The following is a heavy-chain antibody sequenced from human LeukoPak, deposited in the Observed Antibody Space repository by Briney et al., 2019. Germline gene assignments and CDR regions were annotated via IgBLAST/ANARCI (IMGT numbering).Heavy chain of an antibody. CDR3: ATGGAATEYYFDY. CDR1: GGSISSYY. Sequence: PSETLSLTCTVSGGSISSYYWSWIRQPPGKGLEWIGYIYYSGTTDYNPSLKSRVTISVDTSNNQFSLKVSSVTAADTAVYYCATGGAATEYYFDYWGQGTLVTVSS. CDR2: IYYSGTT. D-gene: IGHD1-14*01. V-gene: IGHV4-59*01. J-gene: IGHJ4*02.